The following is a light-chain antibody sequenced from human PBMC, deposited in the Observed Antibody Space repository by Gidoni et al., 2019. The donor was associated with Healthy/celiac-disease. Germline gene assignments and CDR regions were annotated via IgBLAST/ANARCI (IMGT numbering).Light chain of an antibody. Sequence: EIVLTQSPGTLSLSPGESATLPCRASQSVSSSYLAWYQQKPGQAPRLLIYGASSRATGLPDRFSGSGSGTDFTLTISSLEPEDFAVYYCQPRGTFGQGTQLEIK. CDR3: QPRGT. CDR2: GAS. CDR1: QSVSSSY. J-gene: IGKJ2*02. V-gene: IGKV3-20*01.